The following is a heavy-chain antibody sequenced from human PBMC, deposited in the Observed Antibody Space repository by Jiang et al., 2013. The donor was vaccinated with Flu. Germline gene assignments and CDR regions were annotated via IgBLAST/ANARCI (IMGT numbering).Heavy chain of an antibody. Sequence: GLVKPSGTLSLTCAVSGGSISSSNWWSWVRQPPGKGLEWIGEIYHSGSTNYNPSLKSRVTISVDKSKNQFSLKLSSVTAADTAVYYCARAIQSGSPYWYFDLWGRGTLVTVSS. CDR1: GGSISSSNW. V-gene: IGHV4-4*02. CDR2: IYHSGST. D-gene: IGHD1-26*01. J-gene: IGHJ2*01. CDR3: ARAIQSGSPYWYFDL.